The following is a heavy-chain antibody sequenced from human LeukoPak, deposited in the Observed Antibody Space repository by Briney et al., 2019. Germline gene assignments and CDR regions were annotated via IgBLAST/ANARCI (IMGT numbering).Heavy chain of an antibody. D-gene: IGHD4-11*01. V-gene: IGHV4-39*07. CDR3: VRDLAGSNYGDY. J-gene: IGHJ4*02. CDR1: GDSISRSSQY. Sequence: KPSETLSLTCNVSGDSISRSSQYWGWIRQPPGKGLEWIGSIVHGGSSNYNPSLKSRVTMSVDTSKNQFSLKLTSVTAADTAVYYCVRDLAGSNYGDYWGQGTLVTVSS. CDR2: IVHGGSS.